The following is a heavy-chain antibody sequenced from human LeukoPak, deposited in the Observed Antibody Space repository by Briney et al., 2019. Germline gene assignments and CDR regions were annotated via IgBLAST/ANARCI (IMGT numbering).Heavy chain of an antibody. CDR3: ARHRYFQL. CDR2: INPSGGST. Sequence: ASVKVSCKTSGYTFTSYYMHWVRQAPGQGLEWMGIINPSGGSTSYAQKFQGRVTMTTDTSTSTAYMELRSLRSDDTAVYYCARHRYFQLWGQGTLVTVSS. V-gene: IGHV1-46*01. J-gene: IGHJ1*01. CDR1: GYTFTSYY.